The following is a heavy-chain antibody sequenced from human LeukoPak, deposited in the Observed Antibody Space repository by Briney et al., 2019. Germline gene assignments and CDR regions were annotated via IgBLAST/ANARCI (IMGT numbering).Heavy chain of an antibody. D-gene: IGHD6-19*01. J-gene: IGHJ4*02. Sequence: GGSLRLSCAASGLTFSDYAMNWVRQAPGKGLEWVSGISGSGSTTYYADSVKGRFTISRDNSKNTLYLQMNSLRAEDTAVYYCAKAPPQQWLLSYYFDYWGQGTLVTVSS. CDR3: AKAPPQQWLLSYYFDY. V-gene: IGHV3-23*01. CDR2: ISGSGSTT. CDR1: GLTFSDYA.